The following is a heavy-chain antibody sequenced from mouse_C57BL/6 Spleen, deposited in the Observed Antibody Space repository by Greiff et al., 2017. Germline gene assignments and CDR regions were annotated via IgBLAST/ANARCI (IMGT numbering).Heavy chain of an antibody. CDR1: GFSFNTYA. J-gene: IGHJ3*01. Sequence: GGGLVQPKGSLKLSCAASGFSFNTYAMNWVRQAPGKGLEWVARIRSKSNNYATYYADSVKDRFTISRDDSESMLYLQMTNLKTEDTAMYYCVSPYDYDGPPFAYWGQGTLVTVSA. D-gene: IGHD2-4*01. CDR3: VSPYDYDGPPFAY. V-gene: IGHV10-1*01. CDR2: IRSKSNNYAT.